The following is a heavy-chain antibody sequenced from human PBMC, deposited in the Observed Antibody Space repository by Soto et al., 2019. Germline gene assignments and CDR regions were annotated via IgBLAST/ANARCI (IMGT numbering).Heavy chain of an antibody. CDR1: GYTFTTYF. D-gene: IGHD4-4*01. Sequence: QVQLVQSGAEVKKPGASVQVSCKTSGYTFTTYFMHWVRQAPGQGFEWMGRINPTGGDTAYAQKFQGRVTVTRETPTSTVYIELGGLTSKDTAVYYCARGSYASNVFIMDVWGQGTTVTVSS. CDR3: ARGSYASNVFIMDV. V-gene: IGHV1-46*01. J-gene: IGHJ6*02. CDR2: INPTGGDT.